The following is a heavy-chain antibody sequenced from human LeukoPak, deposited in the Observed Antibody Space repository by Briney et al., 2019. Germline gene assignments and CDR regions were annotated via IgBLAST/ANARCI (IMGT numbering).Heavy chain of an antibody. D-gene: IGHD3-16*01. CDR1: GFTFSSYE. V-gene: IGHV3-48*03. CDR3: AREVMITFGGFFDS. Sequence: GGSLRLSCAASGFTFSSYEMNWVRQPPGKGLEWVSYITSSGNTIYYADSVKGRFTISRDNAKNSLYLQMNSLRAEDTAVYYCAREVMITFGGFFDSWGQGTLVTVSS. J-gene: IGHJ4*02. CDR2: ITSSGNTI.